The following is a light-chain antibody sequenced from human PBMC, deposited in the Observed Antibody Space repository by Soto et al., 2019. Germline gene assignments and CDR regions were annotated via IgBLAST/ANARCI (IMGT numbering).Light chain of an antibody. CDR3: QQYSGYSRT. J-gene: IGKJ1*01. Sequence: DIQMTQSPSTLSGSVGDRVTITCRASQTISSWLAWCQQKPGKAPNLLIYKASRLHSGVSSRFSGSESGTEFTLTISSLQPDDFATYYCQQYSGYSRTFGQGTKVDIK. CDR2: KAS. V-gene: IGKV1-5*03. CDR1: QTISSW.